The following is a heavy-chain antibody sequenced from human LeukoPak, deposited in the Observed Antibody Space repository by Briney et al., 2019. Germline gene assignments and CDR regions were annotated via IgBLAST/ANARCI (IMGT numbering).Heavy chain of an antibody. V-gene: IGHV3-9*01. J-gene: IGHJ4*02. D-gene: IGHD6-13*01. CDR2: ISWNSGSI. CDR3: AKAPYSSSWLDY. Sequence: GGSLRLSCAASGFTFDDYAMHWVRHAPGKGLEWVSGISWNSGSIGYADSVKGRFTTSRDNAKNSLYLQMNSLRAEDTALYYCAKAPYSSSWLDYWGQGTLVTVSS. CDR1: GFTFDDYA.